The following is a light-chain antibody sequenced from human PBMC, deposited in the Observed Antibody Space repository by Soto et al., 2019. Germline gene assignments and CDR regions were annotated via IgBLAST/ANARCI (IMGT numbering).Light chain of an antibody. Sequence: QSVLTQPRSVSGSPGQSVTISCTGTSSDVGGYNYVSWYQQHPSKAPKLMIYDVSKRPSGVPDRFSGSKSGNTASLTISGLQAEDEADYYCCSYAGSYTFVFGGGTKVTVL. J-gene: IGLJ2*01. V-gene: IGLV2-11*01. CDR3: CSYAGSYTFV. CDR1: SSDVGGYNY. CDR2: DVS.